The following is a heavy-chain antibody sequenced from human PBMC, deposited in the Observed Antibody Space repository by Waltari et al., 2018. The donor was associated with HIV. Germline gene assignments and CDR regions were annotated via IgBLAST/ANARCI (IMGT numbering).Heavy chain of an antibody. CDR3: ARYQLLYSGGWFDP. J-gene: IGHJ5*02. CDR1: GGSISSYY. CDR2: IYYSGST. D-gene: IGHD2-2*02. Sequence: QVQLQESGPGLVKPSETLSLTCTVSGGSISSYYWSWIRQPPGKGLEWIGYIYYSGSTNSNPSLKSRVTISVYTSKNQFSLKLSSVTAADTAVYYCARYQLLYSGGWFDPWGQGTLVTVSS. V-gene: IGHV4-59*01.